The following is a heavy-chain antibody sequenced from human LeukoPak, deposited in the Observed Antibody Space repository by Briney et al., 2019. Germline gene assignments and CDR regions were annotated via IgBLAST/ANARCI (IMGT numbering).Heavy chain of an antibody. Sequence: GASVEVSCKASGYTFTSYGISWVRQAPGQGLEWMGWISAYNGNTNYAQKLQGRVTMTTDTSTSTAYMELRSLRAEDTAVYYCAKDHHGSGWSYFYYGMNVWGQGTTVTVSS. D-gene: IGHD6-19*01. V-gene: IGHV1-18*01. CDR3: AKDHHGSGWSYFYYGMNV. CDR1: GYTFTSYG. CDR2: ISAYNGNT. J-gene: IGHJ6*02.